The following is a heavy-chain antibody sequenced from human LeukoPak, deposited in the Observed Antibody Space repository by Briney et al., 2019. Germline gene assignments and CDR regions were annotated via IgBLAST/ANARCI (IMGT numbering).Heavy chain of an antibody. CDR1: GFTFSNYA. D-gene: IGHD6-19*01. CDR3: AREGAYSSGPRAFDI. Sequence: GGSLRLSCAASGFTFSNYAMSWVRQAPGKGLKWVATVNDNGAATYYADSVKGRFTISRGNSKNTLYLQMNSLRAEDTAVYYCAREGAYSSGPRAFDIWGQGTMVTVSS. V-gene: IGHV3-23*01. CDR2: VNDNGAAT. J-gene: IGHJ3*02.